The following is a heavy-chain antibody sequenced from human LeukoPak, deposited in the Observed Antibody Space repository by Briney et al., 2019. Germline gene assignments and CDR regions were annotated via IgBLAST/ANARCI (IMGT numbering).Heavy chain of an antibody. J-gene: IGHJ4*02. D-gene: IGHD6-19*01. V-gene: IGHV3-53*01. CDR1: GFTVSNNY. CDR2: IYSGDGA. Sequence: QPGGSLRLSCAASGFTVSNNYMSWVRQAPGTGLEWVSVIYSGDGADYADSVKGRFTISRDNAKNSLYLQMNSLRAEDTAVYYCARDGSGWYDYWGQGILVTVSS. CDR3: ARDGSGWYDY.